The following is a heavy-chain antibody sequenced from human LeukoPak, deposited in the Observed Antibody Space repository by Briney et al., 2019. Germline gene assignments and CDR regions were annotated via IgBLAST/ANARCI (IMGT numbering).Heavy chain of an antibody. CDR1: GFTFSSYS. CDR3: ASGSYGSGFYYFYYMDV. CDR2: ISSSSSTI. Sequence: GGSLRLSCAASGFTFSSYSMSWVRQAPGKGLEWVSYISSSSSTIYYADSVKGRFTISRDNAKNSLYLQMNSLRAEDTAVYYCASGSYGSGFYYFYYMDVWGKGTTVTVSS. J-gene: IGHJ6*03. D-gene: IGHD3-10*01. V-gene: IGHV3-48*01.